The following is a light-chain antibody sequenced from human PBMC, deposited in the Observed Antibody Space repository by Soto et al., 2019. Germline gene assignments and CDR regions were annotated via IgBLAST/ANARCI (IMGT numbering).Light chain of an antibody. V-gene: IGKV1-39*01. Sequence: DIQMTQSPSSLSASVGDRVTITCRASQSISSYLHWYQPKPGKAPQLLIYAASSLQSGVPSKFSGSGSGTDFTLTISSLQPEDFATYYCQQSYSTPWTFGQGTKVEI. CDR2: AAS. CDR1: QSISSY. CDR3: QQSYSTPWT. J-gene: IGKJ1*01.